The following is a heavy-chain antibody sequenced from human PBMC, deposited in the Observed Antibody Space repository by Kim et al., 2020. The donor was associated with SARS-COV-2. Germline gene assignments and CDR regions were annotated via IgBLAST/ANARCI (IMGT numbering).Heavy chain of an antibody. CDR3: ARGKYYYDGSGNPRFWYF. J-gene: IGHJ2*01. CDR2: VFDSGST. V-gene: IGHV4-59*01. CDR1: GGSISYYY. Sequence: SETLSLTCTVSGGSISYYYWSWIRQPPGKGLEWIGYVFDSGSTNYNPSLKRRVTISLDMSKKQFSLQLTSVTAVDTAVYYCARGKYYYDGSGNPRFWYF. D-gene: IGHD3-22*01.